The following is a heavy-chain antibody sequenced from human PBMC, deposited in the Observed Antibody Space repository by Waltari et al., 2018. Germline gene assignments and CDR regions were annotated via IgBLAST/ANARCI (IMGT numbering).Heavy chain of an antibody. Sequence: QLQLQESGPGLVKPSETLSLTCTVSGGSISSSSYYWGWIRQPPGKGLEWIGSIYYSGSTLYNLSLKSRVTISVDTSKNQFSLKLSSVTAADTAVYYCARQWAPRAKGPFDYWGQGTLVTVSS. CDR3: ARQWAPRAKGPFDY. V-gene: IGHV4-39*07. CDR2: IYYSGST. D-gene: IGHD1-26*01. J-gene: IGHJ4*02. CDR1: GGSISSSSYY.